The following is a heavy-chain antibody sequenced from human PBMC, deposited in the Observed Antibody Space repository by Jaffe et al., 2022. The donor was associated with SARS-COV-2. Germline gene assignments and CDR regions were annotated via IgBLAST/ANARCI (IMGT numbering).Heavy chain of an antibody. CDR3: ARASPGIAAAGDFDY. V-gene: IGHV3-33*01. CDR1: GFTFSSYG. Sequence: QVQLVESGGGVVQPGRSLRLSCAASGFTFSSYGMHWVRQAPGKGLEWVAVIWYDGSNKYYADSVKGRFTISRDNSKNTLYLQMNSLRAEDTAVYYCARASPGIAAAGDFDYWGQGTLVTVSS. D-gene: IGHD6-13*01. J-gene: IGHJ4*02. CDR2: IWYDGSNK.